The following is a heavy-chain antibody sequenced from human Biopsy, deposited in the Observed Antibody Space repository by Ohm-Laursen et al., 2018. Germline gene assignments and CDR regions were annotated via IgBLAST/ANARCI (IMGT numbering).Heavy chain of an antibody. J-gene: IGHJ1*01. Sequence: SVKVSCKASGGSFSTYAVSWVRQAPGQGLEWMGKIIPMLDVANYAQKFQGRVTITADKLTSTAYMELASLRSDDTAVYYCATKLTGYFHHWGQGTLVIVSS. D-gene: IGHD3-9*01. CDR2: IIPMLDVA. V-gene: IGHV1-69*04. CDR3: ATKLTGYFHH. CDR1: GGSFSTYA.